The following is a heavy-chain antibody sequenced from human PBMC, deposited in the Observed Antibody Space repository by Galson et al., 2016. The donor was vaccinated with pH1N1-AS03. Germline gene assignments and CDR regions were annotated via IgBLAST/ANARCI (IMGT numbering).Heavy chain of an antibody. J-gene: IGHJ4*02. CDR2: VYDRVNT. V-gene: IGHV4-59*11. Sequence: VTLSLTCTVSGGSISSHYWSWIRQSPGKGLEWIGYVYDRVNTNYNPSLKSRVTISVDTSKNQFSLNLSSVTAADTAVYYCSRLVGQAFAYWGQGMLVTVSS. CDR1: GGSISSHY. CDR3: SRLVGQAFAY.